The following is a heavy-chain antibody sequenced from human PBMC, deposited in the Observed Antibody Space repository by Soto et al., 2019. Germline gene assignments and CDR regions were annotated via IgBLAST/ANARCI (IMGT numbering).Heavy chain of an antibody. CDR1: GFTFSDYA. CDR3: ARDVSGFEYFDL. V-gene: IGHV3-30-3*01. CDR2: ISFNGINT. Sequence: QVQLVESGGGVVQAGRPLRLSCAGSGFTFSDYAMHWVRQAPGRGPEWLALISFNGINTYYADSVKGRFTISRDNSKDTLYLQMNTLRAEDTSVYYCARDVSGFEYFDLWGQGTLVTISS. D-gene: IGHD3-9*01. J-gene: IGHJ4*02.